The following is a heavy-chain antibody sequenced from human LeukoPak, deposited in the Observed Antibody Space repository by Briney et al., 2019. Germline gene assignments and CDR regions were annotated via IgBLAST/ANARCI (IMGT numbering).Heavy chain of an antibody. V-gene: IGHV3-21*04. CDR2: ISSGSSAI. CDR1: GFTFTTYS. D-gene: IGHD1-26*01. CDR3: ARDLGLVGAHDY. Sequence: GGSLRLSCEASGFTFTTYSMTWVRQAPGKGLEWVSIISSGSSAIFSADALKGRFTISRDDAKNLLYLDMNSLRAEDTAVYYCARDLGLVGAHDYWGQGTLVTVSS. J-gene: IGHJ4*02.